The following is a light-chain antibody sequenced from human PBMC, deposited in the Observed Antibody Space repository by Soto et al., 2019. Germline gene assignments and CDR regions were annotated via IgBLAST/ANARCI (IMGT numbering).Light chain of an antibody. Sequence: IQMTQSPSSLSASVGDRVTITCRASQGIRIDLGWYQQKPGKAPKLLIYAASSLQSGVPSRFSGSGSGTEFTLTISSLQPEDFATYYCLQDYNHPWTFGQGTKVDIK. CDR1: QGIRID. CDR3: LQDYNHPWT. CDR2: AAS. J-gene: IGKJ1*01. V-gene: IGKV1-6*01.